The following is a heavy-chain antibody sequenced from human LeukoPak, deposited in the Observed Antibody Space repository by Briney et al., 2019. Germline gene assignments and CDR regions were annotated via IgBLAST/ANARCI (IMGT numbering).Heavy chain of an antibody. CDR2: ISAYKGNT. CDR3: ARGDFWSGYTDP. D-gene: IGHD3-3*01. CDR1: GYTFTGYY. Sequence: ASVKVSCKASGYTFTGYYMHWVRQAPGQGLEWMGWISAYKGNTNYAQKLQVRVTMTTDTSTSTAYMELRSLRSDDTAVYYCARGDFWSGYTDPWGQGTLVTVSS. J-gene: IGHJ5*02. V-gene: IGHV1-18*04.